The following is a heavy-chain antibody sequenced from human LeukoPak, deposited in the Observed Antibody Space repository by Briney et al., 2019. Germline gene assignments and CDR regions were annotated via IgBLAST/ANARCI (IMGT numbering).Heavy chain of an antibody. J-gene: IGHJ4*02. CDR1: GYSFTAYY. CDR3: ASWAGGNEPVASFDY. Sequence: GASVKVSCKPTGYSFTAYYIFRMRQAPGQGLECMGWINLYNGATKYAQRFQSRVTMTRDTSISTAYMELSRLRSDDTATYYCASWAGGNEPVASFDYWGQGTLVTVSS. D-gene: IGHD1-14*01. V-gene: IGHV1-2*02. CDR2: INLYNGAT.